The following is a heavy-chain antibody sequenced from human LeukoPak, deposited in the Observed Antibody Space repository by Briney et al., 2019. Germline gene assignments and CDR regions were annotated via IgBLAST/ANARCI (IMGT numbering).Heavy chain of an antibody. CDR2: ISSSSSTI. CDR1: GFTFSSYS. J-gene: IGHJ4*02. CDR3: ANLDIVVVPAATGNY. V-gene: IGHV3-48*01. Sequence: GGSLRLSCAASGFTFSSYSMNWVRQAPGKGLEWVSYISSSSSTIYYADSVKGRFTISRDNSKNTLYLQMNSLRAEDTAVYYCANLDIVVVPAATGNYWGQGTLVTVSS. D-gene: IGHD2-2*03.